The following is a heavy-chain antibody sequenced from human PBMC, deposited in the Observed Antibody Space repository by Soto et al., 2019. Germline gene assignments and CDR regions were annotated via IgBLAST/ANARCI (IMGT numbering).Heavy chain of an antibody. CDR2: ISSSGSTI. D-gene: IGHD6-19*01. V-gene: IGHV3-11*01. Sequence: GGSLRLSCAASGFTFSDYYMSWIRQAPGKGLEWVSYISSSGSTIYYADSVKGRFTISRDNAKNSLYLQMNSLRAEDTAVYYWARARVEIAVLSVEIYYGMDGWGQGTMVTVSS. J-gene: IGHJ6*02. CDR3: ARARVEIAVLSVEIYYGMDG. CDR1: GFTFSDYY.